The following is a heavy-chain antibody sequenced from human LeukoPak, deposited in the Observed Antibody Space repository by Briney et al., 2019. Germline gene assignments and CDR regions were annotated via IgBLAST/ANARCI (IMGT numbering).Heavy chain of an antibody. J-gene: IGHJ4*02. Sequence: SQTLSLTCAISGDSVSSNTAAWNWIRQSPSRGLEWRGRTYYRSKWYYDYAVSLKSRITIYPDTSKNQFSLQLNSVTPEDTAVYYCATSTPSDWYPFDYWGQGTLVTVSS. V-gene: IGHV6-1*01. D-gene: IGHD6-19*01. CDR3: ATSTPSDWYPFDY. CDR2: TYYRSKWYY. CDR1: GDSVSSNTAA.